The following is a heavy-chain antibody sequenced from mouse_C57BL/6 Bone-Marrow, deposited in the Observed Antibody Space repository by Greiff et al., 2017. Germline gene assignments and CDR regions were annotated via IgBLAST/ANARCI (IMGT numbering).Heavy chain of an antibody. CDR1: GYTFTDYY. Sequence: VQLQESGPVLVKPGASVKMSCKASGYTFTDYYMNWVKQSHGKSLEWIGVINPYNGGTSYNQKFKGKATLTVDKSSSTAYMELNSLTSEDSAVYYCARTNYYGNYFDYWGQGTTLTVSS. CDR3: ARTNYYGNYFDY. D-gene: IGHD2-1*01. J-gene: IGHJ2*01. V-gene: IGHV1-19*01. CDR2: INPYNGGT.